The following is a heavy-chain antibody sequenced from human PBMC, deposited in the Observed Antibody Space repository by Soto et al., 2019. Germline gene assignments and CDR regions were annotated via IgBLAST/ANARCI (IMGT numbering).Heavy chain of an antibody. V-gene: IGHV3-23*04. CDR2: VSGSDTTT. J-gene: IGHJ4*02. Sequence: EVQLVESGGDLVQPGGSLRLSCAASGFTFGTYAMSWVRQAPGKGLEWVSSVSGSDTTTYYADSVKGRFTISRDNSNNALYLQMNSLRAEDTAVYYCAKVKTWTYFDYWGQGTLVTVSS. CDR1: GFTFGTYA. CDR3: AKVKTWTYFDY.